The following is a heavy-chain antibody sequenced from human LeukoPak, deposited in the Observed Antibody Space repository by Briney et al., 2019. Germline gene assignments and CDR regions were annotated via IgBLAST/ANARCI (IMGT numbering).Heavy chain of an antibody. V-gene: IGHV3-23*01. CDR2: ISGSGDNT. CDR3: AKDRSSSWYFDY. J-gene: IGHJ4*02. Sequence: GGSLRLSCAASGLTFSSYAMSWVRQAPGKGLEWVAAISGSGDNTYYADSVKGRFTISRDNSKNTLYLQMNSLRAEDTAVYFCAKDRSSSWYFDYWGQGTLVTVSS. D-gene: IGHD2-2*01. CDR1: GLTFSSYA.